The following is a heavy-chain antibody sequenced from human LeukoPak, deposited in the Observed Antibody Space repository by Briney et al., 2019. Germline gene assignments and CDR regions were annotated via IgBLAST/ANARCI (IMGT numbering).Heavy chain of an antibody. J-gene: IGHJ4*02. CDR3: ARGAYYFDY. V-gene: IGHV3-74*01. CDR1: GFTFSSYW. Sequence: GGSLRLSCAASGFTFSSYWMHWVRQAPGKGLVWVSRINSDGSSTRSADSVKGRFTISRDNAKNTLYLQMNSLRAEDTAVYYSARGAYYFDYWGQGNLVTVSS. CDR2: INSDGSST.